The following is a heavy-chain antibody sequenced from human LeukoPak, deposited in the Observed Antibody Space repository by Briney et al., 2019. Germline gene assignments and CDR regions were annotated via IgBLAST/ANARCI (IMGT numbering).Heavy chain of an antibody. CDR2: ISGSGGRT. D-gene: IGHD3-9*01. CDR1: GFTVSSNY. CDR3: ANGRDILTGYLTYYFDY. V-gene: IGHV3-23*01. J-gene: IGHJ4*02. Sequence: PGGSLRLSCAASGFTVSSNYMTWVRQAPGKGLEWVSAISGSGGRTYYADSVKGRFTISRDNSKNTLYLQMSSLRTEDTAVYFCANGRDILTGYLTYYFDYWSQGTLVTVSS.